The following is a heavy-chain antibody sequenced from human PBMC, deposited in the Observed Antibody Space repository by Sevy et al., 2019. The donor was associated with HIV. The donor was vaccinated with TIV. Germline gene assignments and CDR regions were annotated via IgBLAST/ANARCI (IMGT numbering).Heavy chain of an antibody. Sequence: ASVKASCKASGYTFTSYGISWVRQAPGQGLEWMGWISAYNGNTNYAQKLQGRVTMTTDTSTSTAYMELRSLRSDDTAVYYCARVYYYDSSGYYYLRAPDAFDIWGQGTMVTVSS. J-gene: IGHJ3*02. V-gene: IGHV1-18*01. CDR1: GYTFTSYG. D-gene: IGHD3-22*01. CDR3: ARVYYYDSSGYYYLRAPDAFDI. CDR2: ISAYNGNT.